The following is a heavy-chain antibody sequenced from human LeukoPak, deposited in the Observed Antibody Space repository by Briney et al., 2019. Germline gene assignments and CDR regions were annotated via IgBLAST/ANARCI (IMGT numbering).Heavy chain of an antibody. Sequence: GGSLRLSCAASGFTFSSQAMSWVRRAPGKGLEWVSGLIENGATTYYADSVKGRFTISRDNSRNTMYLQMNSLRAEDTAVYYCVKDYQVGNSPAFGDYWGQGTLVTISS. D-gene: IGHD1-26*01. CDR2: LIENGATT. J-gene: IGHJ4*02. CDR1: GFTFSSQA. CDR3: VKDYQVGNSPAFGDY. V-gene: IGHV3-23*01.